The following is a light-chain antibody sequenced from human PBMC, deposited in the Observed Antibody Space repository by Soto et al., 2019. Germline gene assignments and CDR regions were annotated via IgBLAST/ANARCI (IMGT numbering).Light chain of an antibody. CDR1: QSLLYSDGKTY. Sequence: DVVLTQTQLSLSVTPGQPASMSCKSSQSLLYSDGKTYLYWYLQRPGQAPRLLIYGTSSRATGIADRFSGSGSGTDFTLTISRLEPEDFAVYYCQQYGNSPITFGQGTRWR. CDR3: QQYGNSPIT. CDR2: GTS. J-gene: IGKJ5*01. V-gene: IGKV2-29*01.